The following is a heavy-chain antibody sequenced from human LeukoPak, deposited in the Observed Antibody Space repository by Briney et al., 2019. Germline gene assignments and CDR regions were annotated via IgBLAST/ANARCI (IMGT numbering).Heavy chain of an antibody. V-gene: IGHV4-4*07. CDR1: GGSISSYY. Sequence: SETLSLTCTVSGGSISSYYWSWIRQPAGKGLEWIGRIYTSGSTNYNPSLKSRVTMSVDTSKNQFSLKLSSVTAADTAVYYCVAGDVYGSGSYWVDYWGQGTLVTVSS. CDR2: IYTSGST. CDR3: VAGDVYGSGSYWVDY. J-gene: IGHJ4*02. D-gene: IGHD3-10*01.